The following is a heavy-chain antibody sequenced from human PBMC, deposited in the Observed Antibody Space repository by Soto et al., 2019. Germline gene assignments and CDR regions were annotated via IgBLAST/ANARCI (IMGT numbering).Heavy chain of an antibody. CDR3: ARMRGDYYGLDV. CDR2: INPNSGVT. CDR1: GYTLTGYY. J-gene: IGHJ6*02. Sequence: ASVKVSCKASGYTLTGYYMHWVRQAPGQGLEWMGWINPNSGVTNYAQKFQDWVTMTRDTSISTAYMELSRLKSDDTAVYFCARMRGDYYGLDVWGQGTTVTSP. V-gene: IGHV1-2*04.